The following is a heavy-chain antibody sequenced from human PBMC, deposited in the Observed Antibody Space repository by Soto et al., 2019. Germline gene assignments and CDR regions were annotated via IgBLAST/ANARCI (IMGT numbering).Heavy chain of an antibody. CDR1: CGSFIGYY. Sequence: NPSETLSLTCAFYCGSFIGYYWSWIRQPPGKVLEWIGEINHSGSTNYNPSLKSRVTRSVDTSKNQFSLKLISVTAADAAVYYCARGGTVVIYCSSTSCWNWFDPWGQGTLVTVSS. CDR2: INHSGST. V-gene: IGHV4-34*01. D-gene: IGHD2-2*01. J-gene: IGHJ5*02. CDR3: ARGGTVVIYCSSTSCWNWFDP.